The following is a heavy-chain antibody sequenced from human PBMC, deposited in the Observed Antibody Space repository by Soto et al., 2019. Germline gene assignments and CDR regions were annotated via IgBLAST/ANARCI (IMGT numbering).Heavy chain of an antibody. J-gene: IGHJ6*01. CDR3: ASCPRGSAFYSCGMDV. V-gene: IGHV3-30*14. D-gene: IGHD2-15*01. CDR2: ASFDGSDT. CDR1: GFIFRSYA. Sequence: QVQLVESGGGVVQPGRSLRLSCAVSGFIFRSYAMHWVRQAPGTGLEWVAVASFDGSDTYSSDSVKGRFTISRDNSKNMLSFQMHHLRAEDTAVYYCASCPRGSAFYSCGMDVWGQGTKVNVSS.